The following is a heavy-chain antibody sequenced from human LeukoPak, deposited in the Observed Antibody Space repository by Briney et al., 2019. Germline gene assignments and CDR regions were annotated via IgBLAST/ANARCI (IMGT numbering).Heavy chain of an antibody. Sequence: SETLSLTCAVSGYSISSGYYWGWIRQPPGKGLEWIGSIYHSGSTYYNPSLKSRVTISVDTSKNQFSLKLSSVTAADTAVYYCARASFMITFGGVIVGYNWFDPWGQGTLVTVSS. CDR2: IYHSGST. CDR3: ARASFMITFGGVIVGYNWFDP. D-gene: IGHD3-16*02. V-gene: IGHV4-38-2*01. J-gene: IGHJ5*02. CDR1: GYSISSGYY.